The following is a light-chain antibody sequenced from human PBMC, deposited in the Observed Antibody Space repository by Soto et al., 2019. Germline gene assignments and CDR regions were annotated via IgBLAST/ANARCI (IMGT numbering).Light chain of an antibody. CDR3: QQHNQWPIT. Sequence: EIVMTQSPATLSLSPGERATLSCRASQTIDNTLAWYQRKPGQAPRLLIYDTSTRATGVPARFSGSGSGTDFTLTISSLQSEDSAVYYCQQHNQWPITFGQGTRLEIK. CDR1: QTIDNT. V-gene: IGKV3-15*01. CDR2: DTS. J-gene: IGKJ5*01.